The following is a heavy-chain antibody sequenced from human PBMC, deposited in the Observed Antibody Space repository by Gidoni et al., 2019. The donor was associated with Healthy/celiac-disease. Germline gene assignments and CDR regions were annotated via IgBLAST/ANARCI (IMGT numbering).Heavy chain of an antibody. CDR2: IYYRGST. J-gene: IGHJ3*02. V-gene: IGHV4-39*01. CDR3: ARLEAFDI. Sequence: QLQLQEAGPGLVKPSETLSLTGTVSGGSISSSSSYWGWIRQPPGKGLEWIGSIYYRGSTYYNPSLHSRVTISVDTSKNQFSLKLSSVPAADTAVYYCARLEAFDIWGQGTMVTVSS. CDR1: GGSISSSSSY.